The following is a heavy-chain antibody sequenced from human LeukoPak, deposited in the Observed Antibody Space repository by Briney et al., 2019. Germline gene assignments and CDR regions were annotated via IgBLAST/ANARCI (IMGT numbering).Heavy chain of an antibody. D-gene: IGHD2-8*01. CDR2: INPNSGGT. V-gene: IGHV1-2*02. Sequence: ASVKVSCKASGYTFTGYYMHWVRQAPGQGLEWMGWINPNSGGTNYAQKFQGRVTMTRDTSISTAYMELSRLRSDDTAVYYCARLVGYCSNGVCYTGANWLDPWGQGTLVAVSS. CDR3: ARLVGYCSNGVCYTGANWLDP. J-gene: IGHJ5*02. CDR1: GYTFTGYY.